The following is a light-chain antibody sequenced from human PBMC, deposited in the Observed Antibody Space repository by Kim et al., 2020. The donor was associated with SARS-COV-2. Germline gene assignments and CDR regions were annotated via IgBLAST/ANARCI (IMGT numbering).Light chain of an antibody. CDR2: KAS. CDR1: QNINTW. CDR3: QQYSIPPLT. Sequence: DIQMTQSPYTLSASVGDTVTITCRASQNINTWLAWHQQKPGKVPKVLIYKASTLESGVPSRFSGSGSGTEFTLTISSLQPDDFATYYCQQYSIPPLTFGGGTKVDIK. V-gene: IGKV1-5*03. J-gene: IGKJ4*01.